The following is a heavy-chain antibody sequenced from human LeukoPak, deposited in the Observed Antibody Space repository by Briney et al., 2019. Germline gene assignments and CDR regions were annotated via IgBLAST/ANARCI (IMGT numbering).Heavy chain of an antibody. D-gene: IGHD2-15*01. CDR1: GGSISSYY. V-gene: IGHV4-59*01. CDR2: IYYS. Sequence: SETLSLTCTVSGGSISSYYWSWIRQPPGKGLEWIGYIYYSALKSRVTILLDTSKNQFSLNLSSVTAADTAVCYCARKVAMVVLDYWGQGTLVTV. CDR3: ARKVAMVVLDY. J-gene: IGHJ4*02.